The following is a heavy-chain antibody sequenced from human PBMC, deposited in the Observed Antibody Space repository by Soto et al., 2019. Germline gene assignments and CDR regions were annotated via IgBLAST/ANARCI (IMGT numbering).Heavy chain of an antibody. J-gene: IGHJ5*02. D-gene: IGHD4-17*01. Sequence: QITLKESGPTLVQPTQTLTLTCTFSGFSLSTGGVGVGWIRQPPGKALEWLALIYWNDDTRYSPSLKTRLTITEDTSKHQVVLTMTNMDPVDTATFYCAHRGYGDYPRDNWFDPWGQGTLVTVSS. V-gene: IGHV2-5*01. CDR2: IYWNDDT. CDR1: GFSLSTGGVG. CDR3: AHRGYGDYPRDNWFDP.